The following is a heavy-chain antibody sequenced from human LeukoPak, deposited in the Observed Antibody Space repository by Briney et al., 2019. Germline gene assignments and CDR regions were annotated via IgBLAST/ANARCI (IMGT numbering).Heavy chain of an antibody. CDR2: IYHSGST. CDR3: ARTVDFWSGYDLKYFDY. J-gene: IGHJ4*02. Sequence: PSETLSLTCAVSGYTISSGYYWGWIRQPPGKGLEWIGSIYHSGSTYYNPSLKSRVTISVDTSKNQFSLKLSSVTAADTAVYYCARTVDFWSGYDLKYFDYWGQGTLVTVSS. D-gene: IGHD3-3*01. CDR1: GYTISSGYY. V-gene: IGHV4-38-2*01.